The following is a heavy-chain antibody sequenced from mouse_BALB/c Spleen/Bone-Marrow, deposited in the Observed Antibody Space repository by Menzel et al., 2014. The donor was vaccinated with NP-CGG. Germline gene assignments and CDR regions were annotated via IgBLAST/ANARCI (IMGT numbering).Heavy chain of an antibody. V-gene: IGHV14-3*02. Sequence: VQLQQSGAELVKPGASVKLSCTASGFNIKDTYMHWVKQRPEQSLEWIGRIDPANGNTKYDPKFQGKATITADTSSNTAYLQLSSLTSEDTAVYYCAGGWLPSYAMDYWGQGTSVTVSS. D-gene: IGHD2-2*01. CDR1: GFNIKDTY. CDR2: IDPANGNT. CDR3: AGGWLPSYAMDY. J-gene: IGHJ4*01.